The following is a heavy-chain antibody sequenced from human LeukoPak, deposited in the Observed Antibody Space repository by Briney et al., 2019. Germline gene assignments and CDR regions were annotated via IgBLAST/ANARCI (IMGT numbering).Heavy chain of an antibody. CDR2: ISTNGVNI. Sequence: PGGSLRLSCAASGFTFSSYEMNWVRQAPGKGLEWLSYISTNGVNIHYADSVKGRFTISRDNSKNTLYLQMDSLRAEDTAVYYCARRAGAYSHPYDYWGQGTLVTVSS. J-gene: IGHJ4*02. CDR1: GFTFSSYE. CDR3: ARRAGAYSHPYDY. V-gene: IGHV3-48*03. D-gene: IGHD4/OR15-4a*01.